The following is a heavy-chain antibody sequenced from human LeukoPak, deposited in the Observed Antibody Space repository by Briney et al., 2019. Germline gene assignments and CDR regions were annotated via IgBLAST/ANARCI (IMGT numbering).Heavy chain of an antibody. J-gene: IGHJ4*02. CDR3: AKDSSHYYGSGSYYPY. D-gene: IGHD3-10*01. CDR1: GFTFDDYA. Sequence: GGSLRLSCAASGFTFDDYAMHWVRQAPGKGLEWVSGISWNSGSIGYADSVKGRFTISRDNAKNSLYLQMNSLRAEDTALYYCAKDSSHYYGSGSYYPYWGQGTLVTVSS. V-gene: IGHV3-9*01. CDR2: ISWNSGSI.